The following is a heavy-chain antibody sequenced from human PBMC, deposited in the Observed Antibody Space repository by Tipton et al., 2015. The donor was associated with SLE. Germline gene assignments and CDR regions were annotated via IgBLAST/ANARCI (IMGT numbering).Heavy chain of an antibody. CDR3: ARVGRTRGLGWFDP. J-gene: IGHJ5*02. Sequence: QLVQSGAEVKKPGASMKVSCKASGYSFTGNYLHWVRQAPGQGLEWLGRLNPNTGSTNYAQKFQGRVTLTRDTSISTAYMELSRVTSDDTAVYYCARVGRTRGLGWFDPWGPGTLVTVSS. CDR2: LNPNTGST. D-gene: IGHD3-10*01. CDR1: GYSFTGNY. V-gene: IGHV1-2*06.